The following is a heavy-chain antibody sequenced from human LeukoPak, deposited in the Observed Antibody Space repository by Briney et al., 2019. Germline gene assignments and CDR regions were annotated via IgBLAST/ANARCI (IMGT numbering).Heavy chain of an antibody. J-gene: IGHJ4*02. Sequence: GGSLRLSCAASGFTFSSHSMNWVRQAPGKGLEWVSYISSSSSTIYYADSVKGRFSISRDNAKNSLYLQMNSLRAEDTAAYYCARGAYYYEDWGQGTLVTVSS. V-gene: IGHV3-48*01. D-gene: IGHD3-22*01. CDR2: ISSSSSTI. CDR3: ARGAYYYED. CDR1: GFTFSSHS.